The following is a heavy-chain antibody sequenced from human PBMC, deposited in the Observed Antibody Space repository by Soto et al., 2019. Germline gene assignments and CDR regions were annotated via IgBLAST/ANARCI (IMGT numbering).Heavy chain of an antibody. Sequence: PSQTLSLTCAISVDSVSSNSAAWNFIKQSPSRGLEWLGRTYYRSKWYNDYSVSVKSRITINPDTSKNQFSLQLNSVTPEDTAVYYCASESLEMATLHNWFDTWGQGTLVTVSS. V-gene: IGHV6-1*01. CDR2: TYYRSKWYN. J-gene: IGHJ5*02. D-gene: IGHD5-12*01. CDR1: VDSVSSNSAA. CDR3: ASESLEMATLHNWFDT.